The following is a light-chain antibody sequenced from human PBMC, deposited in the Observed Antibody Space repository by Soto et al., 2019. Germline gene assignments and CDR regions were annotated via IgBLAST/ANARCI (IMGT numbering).Light chain of an antibody. J-gene: IGKJ1*01. CDR2: AAS. Sequence: EIVLTQSPGTLSLSPGGRATRSCRASQSVSRSYLAWYQQKPGQAPRLLIYAASSRATGIPDRFSGSGSGTDFTLTISRLEPEDFAVYYCQQYDRSWTFGQGTKVDIK. CDR1: QSVSRSY. V-gene: IGKV3-20*01. CDR3: QQYDRSWT.